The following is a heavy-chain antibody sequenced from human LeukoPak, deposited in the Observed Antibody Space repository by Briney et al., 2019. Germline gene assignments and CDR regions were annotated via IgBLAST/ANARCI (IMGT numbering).Heavy chain of an antibody. V-gene: IGHV3-23*01. CDR1: GFTFSSHG. CDR2: ISGRGSCT. CDR3: TKLITIFGGSINDYFDY. D-gene: IGHD3-3*01. Sequence: GGSLRLSCAASGFTFSSHGMSWVRQAPGKGLEWASTISGRGSCTYYADSVTGRFTISRDNSKNTRYLLMNSLRAEETAVYYCTKLITIFGGSINDYFDYWGQGTLVTVSS. J-gene: IGHJ4*02.